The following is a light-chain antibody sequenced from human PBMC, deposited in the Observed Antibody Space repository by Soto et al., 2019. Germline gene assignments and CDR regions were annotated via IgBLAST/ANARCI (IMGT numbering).Light chain of an antibody. CDR2: GAS. Sequence: IVLTQSPATLSLSPGERATLSCRASQSVSSYLAWYQQKPGQAPRLLIYGASNRATGIPGRFSGSGSGTDFTLTISSLEPEDFAVYYCQQRSNWYTFGQGTKLEIK. V-gene: IGKV3-11*01. J-gene: IGKJ2*01. CDR3: QQRSNWYT. CDR1: QSVSSY.